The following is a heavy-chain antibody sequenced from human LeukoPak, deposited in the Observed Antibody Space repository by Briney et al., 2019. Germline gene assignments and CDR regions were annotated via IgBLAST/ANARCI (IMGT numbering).Heavy chain of an antibody. Sequence: GASVKVSCKASGYTFTSYGISWVRQAPGQGLEWMGIINPSGGSTSYAQKFQGRVTMTRDTSTSTVYMELSSLRSEDTAVYYCARVSGGGYFVRSRVGAFDIWGQGTMVTVSS. CDR2: INPSGGST. CDR3: ARVSGGGYFVRSRVGAFDI. CDR1: GYTFTSYG. J-gene: IGHJ3*02. V-gene: IGHV1-46*01. D-gene: IGHD3-9*01.